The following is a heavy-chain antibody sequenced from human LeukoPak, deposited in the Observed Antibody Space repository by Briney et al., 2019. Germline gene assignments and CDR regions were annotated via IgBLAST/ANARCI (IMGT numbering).Heavy chain of an antibody. Sequence: PGGSLRLSCAASGFTFSNYAMHWVRQAPGKGLEWVAVISDDGSNKYYGDSVKGRFTISRDNSKNTVYLQMNSLRAEDTAVYYCARDRSGWYGNWFDPWGQGTLVTVSS. J-gene: IGHJ5*02. D-gene: IGHD6-19*01. CDR3: ARDRSGWYGNWFDP. CDR2: ISDDGSNK. CDR1: GFTFSNYA. V-gene: IGHV3-30*03.